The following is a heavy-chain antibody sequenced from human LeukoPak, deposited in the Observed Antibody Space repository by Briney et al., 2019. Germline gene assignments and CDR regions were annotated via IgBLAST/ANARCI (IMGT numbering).Heavy chain of an antibody. J-gene: IGHJ4*02. V-gene: IGHV3-23*01. CDR3: AKRVRDGYNSPIDY. CDR1: GFSFSSYA. CDR2: ISGRGGET. D-gene: IGHD5-24*01. Sequence: GGSLRLSCAASGFSFSSYAMNWVRQAPGKRLEWVSGISGRGGETYYGDSVKGRFTISRDNSKNTLYVQLKSLRAEDTAVYYCAKRVRDGYNSPIDYWGQGTLVTVSS.